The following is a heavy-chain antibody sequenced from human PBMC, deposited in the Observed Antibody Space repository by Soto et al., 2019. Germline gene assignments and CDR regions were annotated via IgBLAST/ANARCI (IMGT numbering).Heavy chain of an antibody. CDR2: ISSSSSTI. Sequence: PGGSLRLSCAASGFTFSSYSMNWVRQAPGKGLEWVSYISSSSSTIYYADSVKGRFTISRDNAKNSLYLQMNSLRDEDTAVYYCARTYYDILTGYYNHYYYYGMDVWGQGTTVTVSS. CDR3: ARTYYDILTGYYNHYYYYGMDV. V-gene: IGHV3-48*02. J-gene: IGHJ6*02. CDR1: GFTFSSYS. D-gene: IGHD3-9*01.